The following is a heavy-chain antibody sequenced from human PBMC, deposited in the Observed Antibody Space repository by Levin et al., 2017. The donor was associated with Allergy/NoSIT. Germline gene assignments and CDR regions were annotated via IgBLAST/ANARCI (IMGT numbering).Heavy chain of an antibody. CDR1: GFTFSSYE. D-gene: IGHD2-2*01. CDR2: ISSSGGAI. V-gene: IGHV3-48*03. Sequence: GESLKISCAASGFTFSSYEMTWVRQAPGKGLEWVSYISSSGGAIYYADSVKGRFTISRDNAKNSLYLQMNSLRAEDTAVYYCARESAYCSGTSCYFDYWGQGTLVTVSS. CDR3: ARESAYCSGTSCYFDY. J-gene: IGHJ4*02.